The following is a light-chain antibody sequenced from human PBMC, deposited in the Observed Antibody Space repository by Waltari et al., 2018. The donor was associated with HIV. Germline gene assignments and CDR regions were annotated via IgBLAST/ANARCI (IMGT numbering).Light chain of an antibody. J-gene: IGLJ3*02. Sequence: QSVLTQPPSASGTPGQRVSISCSGSSSNIGSNIVNWYQQPPGPPPKLPIYSNSQRPSGVPDRFSGSKSGTSASLAISGLQSEDEADYYCAAWDDSLNAWVFGGGTKLTVL. CDR3: AAWDDSLNAWV. CDR1: SSNIGSNI. CDR2: SNS. V-gene: IGLV1-44*01.